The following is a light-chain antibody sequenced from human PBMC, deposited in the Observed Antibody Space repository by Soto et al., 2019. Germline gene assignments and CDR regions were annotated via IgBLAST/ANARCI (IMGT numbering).Light chain of an antibody. Sequence: AIQLTQSPSSLSASVGDRVSITCRASQGISSALAWYQQKPRKAPKLLIHDASTLESGVPSRFSGSGSGTDFTLTISSLQPEDFATYYCQQFNIYPLTFGGGTKVDIK. V-gene: IGKV1-13*02. CDR2: DAS. CDR1: QGISSA. J-gene: IGKJ4*01. CDR3: QQFNIYPLT.